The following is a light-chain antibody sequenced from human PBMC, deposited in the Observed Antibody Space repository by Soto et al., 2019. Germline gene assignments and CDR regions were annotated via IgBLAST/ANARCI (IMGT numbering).Light chain of an antibody. CDR1: SSNIGAGYD. Sequence: QSVLTQPPSVSGAPGQRVTISCTGSSSNIGAGYDVHWYQQLPRTAPKLLIYSNRNRPSGVPDRFSGSKSGTSASLAITGLQAEDEADYYCQSYDSSLSGGVFGGGTKLTVL. CDR3: QSYDSSLSGGV. J-gene: IGLJ2*01. V-gene: IGLV1-40*01. CDR2: SNR.